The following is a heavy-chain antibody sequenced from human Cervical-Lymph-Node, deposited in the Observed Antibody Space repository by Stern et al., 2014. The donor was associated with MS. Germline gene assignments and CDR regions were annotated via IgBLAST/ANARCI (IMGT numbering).Heavy chain of an antibody. J-gene: IGHJ1*01. CDR1: GFTFSSSG. Sequence: VQLVESGGGVVQPGRSLRLSCAASGFTFSSSGRHWVRQAPGKGPEWLAIIWYDGSNRYYADSVKGRFTISRDNSKNTLYLQMNSLRAEDTAVYYCARAGGNTAEYFQHWGQGTLVTVSS. D-gene: IGHD4-23*01. CDR2: IWYDGSNR. CDR3: ARAGGNTAEYFQH. V-gene: IGHV3-33*01.